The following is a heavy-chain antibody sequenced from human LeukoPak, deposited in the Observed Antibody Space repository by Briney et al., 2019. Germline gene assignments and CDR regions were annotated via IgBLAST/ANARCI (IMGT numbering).Heavy chain of an antibody. Sequence: SETLSLTCTVTGVSVSSTDSYWVWVRQPPGKGLEWVGSIYYGGTTYSNPSLKSRVTISADTSKNQFSLKLTSVTAADTAIYYCARRGLVVVPFWGQGNLVTVSS. CDR1: GVSVSSTDSY. CDR2: IYYGGTT. D-gene: IGHD2-21*01. CDR3: ARRGLVVVPF. V-gene: IGHV4-39*01. J-gene: IGHJ4*02.